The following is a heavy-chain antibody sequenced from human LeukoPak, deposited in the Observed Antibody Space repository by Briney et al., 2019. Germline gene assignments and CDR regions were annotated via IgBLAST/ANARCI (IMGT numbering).Heavy chain of an antibody. D-gene: IGHD1-26*01. Sequence: GASVKVSCKASGYSFTSHYMHWVRQAPGQGLEWLGLINPSGSSTLYAEKFQGRVTMTRDMSTTTEYMELSSLRSEDTAVYYCARDNSVGDVAWWFDPWGQGTLVTVSS. V-gene: IGHV1-46*01. CDR2: INPSGSST. CDR1: GYSFTSHY. J-gene: IGHJ5*02. CDR3: ARDNSVGDVAWWFDP.